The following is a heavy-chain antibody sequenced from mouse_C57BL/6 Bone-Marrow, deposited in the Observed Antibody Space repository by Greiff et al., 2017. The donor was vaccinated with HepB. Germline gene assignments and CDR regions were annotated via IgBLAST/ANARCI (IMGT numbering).Heavy chain of an antibody. CDR1: GYTFTDYY. V-gene: IGHV1-26*01. CDR3: AIITTVVPFAY. J-gene: IGHJ3*01. Sequence: VQLKQSGPELVKPGASVKISCKASGYTFTDYYMNWVKQSHGKSLEWIGDINPNNGGTSYNQKFKGKATLTVDKSSSTAYMELRSLTSEDSAVYYCAIITTVVPFAYWGQGTLVTVSA. D-gene: IGHD1-1*01. CDR2: INPNNGGT.